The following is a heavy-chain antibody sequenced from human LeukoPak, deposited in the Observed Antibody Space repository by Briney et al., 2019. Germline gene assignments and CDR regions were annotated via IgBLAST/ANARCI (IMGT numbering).Heavy chain of an antibody. CDR3: ARGQQLEH. CDR2: IDTGGST. CDR1: GFIVSNNY. Sequence: GSLRLSCAGSGFIVSNNYMSWVRQAPGKGLEWVSVIDTGGSTYYADSVKGRFTISRDNSKNTLYLQMSSLRVEDTAVYHCARGQQLEHWGQGTLVTVSS. D-gene: IGHD6-13*01. V-gene: IGHV3-53*01. J-gene: IGHJ4*02.